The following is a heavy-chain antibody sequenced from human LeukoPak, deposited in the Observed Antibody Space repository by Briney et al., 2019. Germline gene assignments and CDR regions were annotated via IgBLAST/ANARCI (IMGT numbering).Heavy chain of an antibody. V-gene: IGHV4-39*07. CDR3: ARDYGDYYFDY. Sequence: SETLSLTCTVSGGSIRNSGCYWGRIRQPAGKGLEWIGNIYYSGNTYYNPSLKSRVTISVDTSKNQFSLKLSSVTAADTAVYYCARDYGDYYFDYWGQGTLVTVSS. CDR2: IYYSGNT. D-gene: IGHD4-17*01. J-gene: IGHJ4*02. CDR1: GGSIRNSGCY.